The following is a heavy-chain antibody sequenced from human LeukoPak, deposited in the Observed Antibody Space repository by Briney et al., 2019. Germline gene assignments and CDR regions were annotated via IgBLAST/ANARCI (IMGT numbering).Heavy chain of an antibody. Sequence: GGSLRLSCAASGFTFSSYSMHWVRQAPGKGLEWVAVISYDGSNKYYADSVKGRFTISRDNSKNTLYLQMNSLRAEDTAVYYCAKDLHSGSYAYYFDYWGQGTLVTVPS. CDR2: ISYDGSNK. V-gene: IGHV3-30*18. J-gene: IGHJ4*02. CDR3: AKDLHSGSYAYYFDY. CDR1: GFTFSSYS. D-gene: IGHD1-26*01.